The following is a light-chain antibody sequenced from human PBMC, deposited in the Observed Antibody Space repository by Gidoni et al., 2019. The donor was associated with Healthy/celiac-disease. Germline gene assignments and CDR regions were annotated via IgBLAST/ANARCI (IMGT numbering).Light chain of an antibody. V-gene: IGKV1-39*01. CDR3: QQSYSTPYT. CDR1: QSISSY. J-gene: IGKJ2*01. Sequence: DIQMTQSPSSLSASVGDRVTITCRASQSISSYLNWYQQKPGKAPKLLIYAASSLQSGDPSRFSGSGSGTDFTLTISRLQPEDFATCYCQQSYSTPYTFGQGTKLEIK. CDR2: AAS.